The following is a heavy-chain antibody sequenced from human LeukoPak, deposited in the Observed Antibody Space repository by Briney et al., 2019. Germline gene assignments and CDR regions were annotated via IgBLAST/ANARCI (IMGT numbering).Heavy chain of an antibody. CDR1: GFTFSSYA. Sequence: GGSLRLSCAASGFTFSSYAMSWVRQSPGKGLEWVSGLSGGGGSTYYAYYADSVKGRFTISRDNSKNTLYLQMNSLRAEDAAVYYCARGSWNEHYYFDYWGQGTLVTVSS. V-gene: IGHV3-23*01. CDR3: ARGSWNEHYYFDY. D-gene: IGHD1-1*01. J-gene: IGHJ4*02. CDR2: LSGGGGSTYYA.